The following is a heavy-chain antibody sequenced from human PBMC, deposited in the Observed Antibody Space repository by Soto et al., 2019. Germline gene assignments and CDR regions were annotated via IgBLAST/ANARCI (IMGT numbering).Heavy chain of an antibody. CDR1: GDSVSSKSAA. V-gene: IGHV6-1*01. CDR2: TYYRSKWFN. Sequence: SQTLSLTCALSGDSVSSKSAAWNWIRQYPSRGLEWLGRTYYRSKWFNDYAVSEKSRLTINPDTSQNHCSLQLEVVSSEGSGGCYCPIAWGGALDYWGQGTLVTVSS. J-gene: IGHJ4*02. CDR3: PIAWGGALDY. D-gene: IGHD2-21*01.